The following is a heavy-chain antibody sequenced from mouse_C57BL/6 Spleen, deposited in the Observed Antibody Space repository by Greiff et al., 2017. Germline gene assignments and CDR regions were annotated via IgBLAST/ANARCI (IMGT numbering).Heavy chain of an antibody. D-gene: IGHD2-4*01. V-gene: IGHV1-74*01. CDR2: IHPSDSDT. J-gene: IGHJ3*01. CDR3: AAIYYDYDGFAY. CDR1: GYTFTSYW. Sequence: VQLQQPGAELVKPGASVKVSCKASGYTFTSYWMHWVKQRPGQGLEWIGRIHPSDSDTNYNQKFKGKATLTVDKSSSTAYMQLSSLTSEDSAVYYCAAIYYDYDGFAYWGQGTLVTVSA.